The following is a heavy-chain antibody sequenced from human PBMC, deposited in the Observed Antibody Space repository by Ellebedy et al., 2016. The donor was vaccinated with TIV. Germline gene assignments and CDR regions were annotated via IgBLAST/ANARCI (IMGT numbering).Heavy chain of an antibody. Sequence: GESLKISCAASGFTFSSHWMSWVRQAPGKGLEWVANIKQDGSEKYYVDSVKGRFTISRDNAKNSLYLQMNSLRAEDTAVYYCAGRAYNWNDGSLFDYWGQGTLVTVSS. CDR1: GFTFSSHW. CDR2: IKQDGSEK. V-gene: IGHV3-7*03. D-gene: IGHD1-1*01. J-gene: IGHJ4*02. CDR3: AGRAYNWNDGSLFDY.